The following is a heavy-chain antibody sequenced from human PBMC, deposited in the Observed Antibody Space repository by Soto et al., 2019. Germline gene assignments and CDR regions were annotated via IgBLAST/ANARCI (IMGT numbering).Heavy chain of an antibody. V-gene: IGHV4-30-4*01. CDR3: ARDGQSDLLWFGSFDY. CDR1: GGSISSGDYY. D-gene: IGHD3-10*01. CDR2: IYYSGST. J-gene: IGHJ4*02. Sequence: SETLSLTCTVSGGSISSGDYYWSWIRQPTGKGLEWIGYIYYSGSTYYNPSLKSRVTISVDTSKNQFSLKLSSVTAADTAVYYCARDGQSDLLWFGSFDYWGQGTLVTVSS.